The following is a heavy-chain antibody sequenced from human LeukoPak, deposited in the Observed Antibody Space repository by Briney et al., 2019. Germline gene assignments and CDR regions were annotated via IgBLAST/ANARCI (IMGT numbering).Heavy chain of an antibody. D-gene: IGHD3-9*01. V-gene: IGHV4-4*07. CDR1: GGSISSYY. CDR2: IYTSGST. J-gene: IGHJ4*02. Sequence: AETLSLTCTVSGGSISSYYWSWIRQPAGKGLEWVGRIYTSGSTIYNPSLKSRVTMSVDTSKNQFSLKLRSVTAADKAVYYCARDLTYYDILTGYYILGYFDYWGQGTLVTVSS. CDR3: ARDLTYYDILTGYYILGYFDY.